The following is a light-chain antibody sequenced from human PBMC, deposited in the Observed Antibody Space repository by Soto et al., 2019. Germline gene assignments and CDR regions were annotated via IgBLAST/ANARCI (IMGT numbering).Light chain of an antibody. V-gene: IGLV2-14*01. Sequence: QSVLTQPASVSGSPGQSIIISCTGTSSDVGGLNFVSWYQHHPGKAPKLIIYEVSNRPSGISDRFSGSKSGNTASLTISGLQAEDEADYYCSSYTMSSTLLFGGGTQLTVL. CDR3: SSYTMSSTLL. CDR2: EVS. J-gene: IGLJ2*01. CDR1: SSDVGGLNF.